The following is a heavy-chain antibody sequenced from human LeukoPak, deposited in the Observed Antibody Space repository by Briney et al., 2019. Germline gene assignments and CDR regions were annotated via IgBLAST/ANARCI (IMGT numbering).Heavy chain of an antibody. CDR2: IYHSGFN. CDR3: AREGTVRWFDP. V-gene: IGHV4-39*07. D-gene: IGHD1-14*01. Sequence: SETLSLTCTVSGGSISSSSYYWGWIRQSPGKGLEWIGSIYHSGFNYYNPSLKSRVTMSVDTSKNEFSLKLSSVTAADTAVFYCAREGTVRWFDPWGQGTLVAVSS. CDR1: GGSISSSSYY. J-gene: IGHJ5*02.